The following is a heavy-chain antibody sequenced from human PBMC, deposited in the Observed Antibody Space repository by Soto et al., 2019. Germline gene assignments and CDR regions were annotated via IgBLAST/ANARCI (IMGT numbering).Heavy chain of an antibody. J-gene: IGHJ5*02. CDR2: INHSGST. CDR1: GGSFSGYY. CDR3: ASNSSGSPAWFDP. Sequence: QVQLQQWGAGLLKPSETLSLTCAVYGGSFSGYYWSWIRQPPGKGLEWIGEINHSGSTNYNPSLKSRVXTSXDXYKNQCSLKLSSVTAADTAVYYCASNSSGSPAWFDPWGQGTLVTVSS. V-gene: IGHV4-34*01. D-gene: IGHD3-10*01.